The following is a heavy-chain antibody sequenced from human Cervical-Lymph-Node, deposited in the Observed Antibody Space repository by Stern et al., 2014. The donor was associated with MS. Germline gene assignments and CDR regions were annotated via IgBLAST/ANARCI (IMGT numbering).Heavy chain of an antibody. CDR2: IYHSGSP. V-gene: IGHV4-30-2*01. CDR1: GGSISSGGYS. J-gene: IGHJ3*02. D-gene: IGHD4-17*01. CDR3: ARSSTVTPNAFDI. Sequence: QLQLQESGSGLVKPSQTLSLTCAVSGGSISSGGYSWSWIRQPPGKGLEWIGDIYHSGSPYYNPSLKSPVTLSVDRSKNQFSLKLSSVTAADTAVYYCARSSTVTPNAFDIWGQGTMVTVSS.